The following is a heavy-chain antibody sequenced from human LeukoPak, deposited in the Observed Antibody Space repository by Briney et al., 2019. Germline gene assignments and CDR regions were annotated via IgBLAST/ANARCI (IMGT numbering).Heavy chain of an antibody. CDR1: GFTFSSYD. D-gene: IGHD2-15*01. Sequence: GGSLRLSCAASGFTFSSYDMSWVRQAPGKGLEWVSSISGSGGSTYYADSVKGRFTISRDNSKNTLYLQMNSLRAEDTAVYYCAKGGESGGSCYSVQHWGQGTLVTVSS. V-gene: IGHV3-23*01. CDR2: ISGSGGST. J-gene: IGHJ1*01. CDR3: AKGGESGGSCYSVQH.